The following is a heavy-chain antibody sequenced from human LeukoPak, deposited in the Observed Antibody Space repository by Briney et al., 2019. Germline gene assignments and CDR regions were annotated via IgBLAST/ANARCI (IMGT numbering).Heavy chain of an antibody. CDR2: IIPIFGTA. Sequence: WASVKVSCKASGGTFSSYAISWVRQAPGQGLEWMGGIIPIFGTANYAQKFQGRVTITADKSTSTAYMELSSLRSEDTAVYYCARDRNSGYDWGRRDAFDIWGQGTMVTVSS. J-gene: IGHJ3*02. D-gene: IGHD5-12*01. V-gene: IGHV1-69*06. CDR3: ARDRNSGYDWGRRDAFDI. CDR1: GGTFSSYA.